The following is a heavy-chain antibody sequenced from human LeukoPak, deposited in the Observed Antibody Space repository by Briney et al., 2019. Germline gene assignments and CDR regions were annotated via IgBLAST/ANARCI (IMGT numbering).Heavy chain of an antibody. CDR3: ARGGDHYYGSGSSTEFDP. J-gene: IGHJ5*02. D-gene: IGHD3-10*01. CDR1: GESINSFY. Sequence: PSETLSLTCTVSGESINSFYWSWIRQPAGKGLEWIGRIYSSGSTNYNPSLKSRVTISVDTSKNQFSLKLSSVTAADTAVYYCARGGDHYYGSGSSTEFDPWGQGTLVTVSS. CDR2: IYSSGST. V-gene: IGHV4-4*07.